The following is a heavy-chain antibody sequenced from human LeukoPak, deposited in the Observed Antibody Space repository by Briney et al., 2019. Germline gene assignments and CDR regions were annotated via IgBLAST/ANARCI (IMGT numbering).Heavy chain of an antibody. Sequence: GGSLRLSCAASGFTFSSYGMSWVRQAPGKGLEWVSAISGSGGSTYYADSVKGRFTISRDNSKNTLYLQMNSLRAEDAAVYYCARDYGDFLGYYFDYWGQGTLVTVSS. CDR2: ISGSGGST. CDR3: ARDYGDFLGYYFDY. J-gene: IGHJ4*02. D-gene: IGHD4-17*01. CDR1: GFTFSSYG. V-gene: IGHV3-23*01.